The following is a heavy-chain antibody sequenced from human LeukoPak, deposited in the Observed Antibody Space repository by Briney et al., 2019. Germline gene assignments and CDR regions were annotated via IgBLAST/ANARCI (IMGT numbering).Heavy chain of an antibody. Sequence: GGSLRLSCAASGFTFSSYAMSWVRQAPGKGLEWVSAISGSGGGTYYADSVKGRFTISRDNSKNTLYLQMNSLRAEDTAVYYCAKPDTAMVRGFDYWGQGTLVTVSS. CDR1: GFTFSSYA. J-gene: IGHJ4*02. CDR2: ISGSGGGT. V-gene: IGHV3-23*01. CDR3: AKPDTAMVRGFDY. D-gene: IGHD5-18*01.